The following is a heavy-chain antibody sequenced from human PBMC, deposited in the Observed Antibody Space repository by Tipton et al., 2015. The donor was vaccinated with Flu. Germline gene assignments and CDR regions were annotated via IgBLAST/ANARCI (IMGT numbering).Heavy chain of an antibody. Sequence: SLRLSCKASGFDFSVYGMHWVRQAPGKGLEWVAVIWYDGSNIHYADSVKGRFTVSRDNFRNTLYLQMNGLRVDDTGVYYCARDEGAVNYYSGMDVWGQGTTVSVSS. CDR1: GFDFSVYG. V-gene: IGHV3-33*01. CDR2: IWYDGSNI. D-gene: IGHD6-19*01. J-gene: IGHJ6*02. CDR3: ARDEGAVNYYSGMDV.